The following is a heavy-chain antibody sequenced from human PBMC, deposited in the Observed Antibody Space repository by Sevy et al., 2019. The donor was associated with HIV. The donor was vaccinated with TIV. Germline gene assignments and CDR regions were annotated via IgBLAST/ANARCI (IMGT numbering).Heavy chain of an antibody. J-gene: IGHJ4*02. CDR1: GFTFSSYA. CDR3: AGGYSYGQEIDY. D-gene: IGHD5-18*01. Sequence: GGSLRLSCAASGFTFSSYAMSWVRQAPGKGLEWVSAISGSGGSTYYADSVKGRFTISSDNSKNTLYLQMNSLRAEDTAVYYCAGGYSYGQEIDYWGQGTLVTVSS. CDR2: ISGSGGST. V-gene: IGHV3-23*01.